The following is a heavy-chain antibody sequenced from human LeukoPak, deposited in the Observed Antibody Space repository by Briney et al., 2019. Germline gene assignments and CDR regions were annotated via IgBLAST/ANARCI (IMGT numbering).Heavy chain of an antibody. CDR1: GFTFSSYS. CDR2: ISSSSSYI. J-gene: IGHJ4*02. Sequence: GGSLRLSCAASGFTFSSYSMNWVRQAPGKGLEWVSSISSSSSYIYYADSVKGRFTISRDNAKNSLYLQMNSLRAEDTAVYYCARGDYDSSGYYYEGGWGQGTLVTVSS. CDR3: ARGDYDSSGYYYEGG. D-gene: IGHD3-22*01. V-gene: IGHV3-21*01.